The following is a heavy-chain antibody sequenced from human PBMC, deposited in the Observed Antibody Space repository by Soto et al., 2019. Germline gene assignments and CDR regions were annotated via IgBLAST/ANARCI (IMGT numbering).Heavy chain of an antibody. CDR3: ARQYRFLEWSQQPDFDY. D-gene: IGHD3-3*01. CDR2: IYYSGST. V-gene: IGHV4-39*01. CDR1: GGSISSSSYY. J-gene: IGHJ4*02. Sequence: TSETLSLTCTVSGGSISSSSYYWGWIRQPPGKGLEWIGSIYYSGSTYYNPSLKSRVTISVDTSKNQFSLKLSSVTAADTAVYYCARQYRFLEWSQQPDFDYWGQGTLVTVSS.